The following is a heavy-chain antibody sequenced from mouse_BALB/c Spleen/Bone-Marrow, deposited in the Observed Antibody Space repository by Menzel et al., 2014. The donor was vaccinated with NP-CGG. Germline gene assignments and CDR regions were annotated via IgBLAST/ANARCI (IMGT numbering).Heavy chain of an antibody. D-gene: IGHD1-1*01. CDR1: GFTFTDYY. V-gene: IGHV7-3*02. CDR2: IRNKANGYTT. J-gene: IGHJ2*01. CDR3: ARDRGGLLHDY. Sequence: EVMLVESGGGLVLPGGSLRPSCATSGFTFTDYYMSWVRQPPGKALEWLGFIRNKANGYTTEYSASVKGRFTISRDNSQSILYLQMNTLRAEDSATYYCARDRGGLLHDYWGQGTTLTVSS.